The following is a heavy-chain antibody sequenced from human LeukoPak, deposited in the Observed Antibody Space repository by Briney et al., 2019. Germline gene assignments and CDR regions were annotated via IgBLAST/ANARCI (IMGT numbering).Heavy chain of an antibody. CDR2: IIPIFGTA. Sequence: SVKVSCKAAGGTFSSCAISWVRQAPGQGLEWMGGIIPIFGTANYAQKFQGRVTITTDESTSTAYMELSSLRSEDTAVYYCAREGVCSGGSCHNFDYWGQGTLVTVSS. V-gene: IGHV1-69*05. CDR1: GGTFSSCA. J-gene: IGHJ4*02. D-gene: IGHD2-15*01. CDR3: AREGVCSGGSCHNFDY.